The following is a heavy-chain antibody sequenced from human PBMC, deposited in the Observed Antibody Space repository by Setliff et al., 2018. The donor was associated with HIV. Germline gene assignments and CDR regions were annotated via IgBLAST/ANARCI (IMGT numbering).Heavy chain of an antibody. D-gene: IGHD3-10*01. V-gene: IGHV1-46*01. CDR3: ARVRVVRGDQAYYYYYYYGMDV. CDR1: GYTFTSYY. CDR2: INPSGGST. Sequence: ASVQVSCKASGYTFTSYYMHWVRQAPGQGLEWMGIINPSGGSTSYAQKFQGRVTMTRDTSTSTVYMELSSLRSEDTAVYYCARVRVVRGDQAYYYYYYYGMDVWGQGTTVTVSS. J-gene: IGHJ6*02.